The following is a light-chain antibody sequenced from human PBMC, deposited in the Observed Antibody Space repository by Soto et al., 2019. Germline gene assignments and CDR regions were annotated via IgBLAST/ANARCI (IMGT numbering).Light chain of an antibody. Sequence: DIQMTQSPSTXSXXVXXXXXXXXRASQSISSWLAWYQQKPGKAPKLLIYAASTLESGVPSRFSGSGSGTEFTLTISSLQPDDFATYYCQHYNDFTWTFGQGTKVDI. CDR3: QHYNDFTWT. CDR2: AAS. J-gene: IGKJ1*01. CDR1: QSISSW. V-gene: IGKV1-5*03.